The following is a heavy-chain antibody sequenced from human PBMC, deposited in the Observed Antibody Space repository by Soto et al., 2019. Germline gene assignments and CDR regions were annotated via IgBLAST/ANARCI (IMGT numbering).Heavy chain of an antibody. J-gene: IGHJ4*02. CDR1: GFTFGSYW. D-gene: IGHD6-13*01. Sequence: GSLRLSCADSGFTFGSYWMHWVRQAPGKGLEWVANIKQDGSTKYYVASVKGRFAISRDNARNSVYLQMNSLRVEDTAVYYCARAIGAAGSYWGLGTLVTVSS. CDR2: IKQDGSTK. CDR3: ARAIGAAGSY. V-gene: IGHV3-7*04.